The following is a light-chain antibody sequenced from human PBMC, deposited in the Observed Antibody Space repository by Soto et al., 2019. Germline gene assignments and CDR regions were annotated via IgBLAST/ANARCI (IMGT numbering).Light chain of an antibody. V-gene: IGKV3-15*01. CDR3: QQYINWPPTFT. CDR1: QSVDSN. J-gene: IGKJ2*01. Sequence: EIVMTQSPATLSVSPGERVTLSCRASQSVDSNLAWYQQKPGQAPRLLIYGASTRASGIPARFSGSGSGTEFTLPISSLQSEDFAVYYCQQYINWPPTFTFGQGTKLEIK. CDR2: GAS.